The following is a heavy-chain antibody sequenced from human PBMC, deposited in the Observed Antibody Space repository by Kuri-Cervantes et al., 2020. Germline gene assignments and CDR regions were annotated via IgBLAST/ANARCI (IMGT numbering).Heavy chain of an antibody. Sequence: ASENVSCKVSGYSVNDLSMHWVRQAPGKGLEWMGGFDHEDGETIYAPKYQGRVIMTEDISTDTAYMELGSLRSEDTAVYYCAIGGPYGDYVEGYYYYYMDVWGKGTTVTVSS. CDR2: FDHEDGET. V-gene: IGHV1-24*01. CDR1: GYSVNDLS. CDR3: AIGGPYGDYVEGYYYYYMDV. D-gene: IGHD4-17*01. J-gene: IGHJ6*03.